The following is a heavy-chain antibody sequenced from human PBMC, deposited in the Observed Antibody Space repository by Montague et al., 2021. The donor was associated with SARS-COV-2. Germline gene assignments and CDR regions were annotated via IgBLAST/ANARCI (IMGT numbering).Heavy chain of an antibody. CDR1: GGSVSDYY. V-gene: IGHV4-34*01. J-gene: IGHJ5*02. CDR3: ARGPRITMIVVVITDIWFDP. CDR2: INHSGST. D-gene: IGHD3-22*01. Sequence: SETLSLTCADYGGSVSDYYWSWIRQPPGKGLEWIGEINHSGSTNYNPSLKSRVTTSVDTSKNQFSLKLTSVTAADTAVYYCARGPRITMIVVVITDIWFDPWGQGTLVTVSS.